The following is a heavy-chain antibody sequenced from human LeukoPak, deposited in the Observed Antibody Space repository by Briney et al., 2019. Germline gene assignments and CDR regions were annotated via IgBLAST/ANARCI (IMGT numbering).Heavy chain of an antibody. D-gene: IGHD3-10*01. CDR2: INPNSGGT. CDR3: ARDRDYGSGIFDY. Sequence: ASVKVSCKASGYTFTGYYMHWVRQAPGQGLEWMGWINPNSGGTNYAQKFQGRVTMTRDTSISTAYMELNRLRSDDTAVYYCARDRDYGSGIFDYWGQGTLVTVSS. V-gene: IGHV1-2*02. CDR1: GYTFTGYY. J-gene: IGHJ4*02.